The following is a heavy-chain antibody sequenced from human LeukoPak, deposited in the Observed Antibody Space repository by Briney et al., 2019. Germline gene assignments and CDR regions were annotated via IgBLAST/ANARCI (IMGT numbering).Heavy chain of an antibody. D-gene: IGHD2-2*01. V-gene: IGHV4-34*01. CDR1: DGSFSSYY. CDR2: INQSVST. CDR3: ARGRINCSSTSCSRRYFDY. Sequence: PSETLSLTCAVYDGSFSSYYWTWIRQPPGKGLEWIGEINQSVSTNYNPSLKSRVTISVDTSKNQFSLKLSSVTAADTAVYYCARGRINCSSTSCSRRYFDYWGQGTLVTVSS. J-gene: IGHJ4*02.